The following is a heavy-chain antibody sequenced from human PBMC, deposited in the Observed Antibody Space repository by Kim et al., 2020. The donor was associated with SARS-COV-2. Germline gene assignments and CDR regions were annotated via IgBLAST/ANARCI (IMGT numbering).Heavy chain of an antibody. CDR2: IWYDGSNK. J-gene: IGHJ6*01. Sequence: GWSRRLSCAASGFTFSDFGMHWVRQAPGRGLEWVAVIWYDGSNKYYADSVKGRFTISRDNSNNTLYLQMNSLRAEDTALYYCAKPPLELLTVYPADYGM. CDR3: AKPPLELLTVYPADYGM. D-gene: IGHD3-9*01. CDR1: GFTFSDFG. V-gene: IGHV3-33*06.